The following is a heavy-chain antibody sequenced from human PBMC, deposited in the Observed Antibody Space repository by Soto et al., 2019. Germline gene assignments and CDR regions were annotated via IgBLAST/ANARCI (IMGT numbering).Heavy chain of an antibody. J-gene: IGHJ6*02. CDR2: IIPIFGTA. D-gene: IGHD2-2*01. Sequence: QVQLVQSGAEVKKPGSSVKVSCKASGGTFSSYAISWVRQAPGQGLEWMGGIIPIFGTANYAQKFQGRATITADESTSTAYMELSSLRSEDTAVYYCARGRNSDIVVVPSVYYYGMDVWGQGTTVTVSS. CDR1: GGTFSSYA. CDR3: ARGRNSDIVVVPSVYYYGMDV. V-gene: IGHV1-69*01.